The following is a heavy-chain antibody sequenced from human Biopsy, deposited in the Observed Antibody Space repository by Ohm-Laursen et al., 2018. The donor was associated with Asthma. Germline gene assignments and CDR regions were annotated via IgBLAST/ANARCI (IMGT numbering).Heavy chain of an antibody. Sequence: SETLSLTCTVSGGSINNFHWCWIRQPPGKGLGSIGHVYYSGSTNYNPSLKSRVTISIDASKNQFSLKLTSVTAADTAVYYCARGVDRVTGLLDHFDSWGQGTLVTVSS. J-gene: IGHJ4*02. CDR3: ARGVDRVTGLLDHFDS. CDR1: GGSINNFH. CDR2: VYYSGST. D-gene: IGHD2-21*02. V-gene: IGHV4-59*01.